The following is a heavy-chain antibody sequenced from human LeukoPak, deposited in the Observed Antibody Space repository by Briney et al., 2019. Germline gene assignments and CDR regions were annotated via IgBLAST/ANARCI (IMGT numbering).Heavy chain of an antibody. V-gene: IGHV3-66*02. CDR3: ARNLGAMEYFDY. CDR1: GFTVSSNY. D-gene: IGHD5-18*01. CDR2: IYSGGST. Sequence: PGGSLRLSCAASGFTVSSNYMSWVRQAPGKGLEWVSVIYSGGSTYYADSVKGRFTISRDNSKNTLFLQMNSLKPEDTAVYYYARNLGAMEYFDYWGQGTLVTVSS. J-gene: IGHJ4*02.